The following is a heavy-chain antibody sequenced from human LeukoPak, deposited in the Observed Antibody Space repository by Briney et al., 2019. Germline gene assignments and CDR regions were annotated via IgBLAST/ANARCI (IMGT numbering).Heavy chain of an antibody. Sequence: GGSLRLSCAASGFTFSSYAMSWVRQAPGKGLEWVSATVGSADSTYYADSVKGRFTISRDNSKNTLYLQMHSLRAEDTAVYYGAKVPIPMIFGDPWGQGTLVTVSS. CDR3: AKVPIPMIFGDP. J-gene: IGHJ5*02. CDR1: GFTFSSYA. V-gene: IGHV3-23*01. CDR2: TVGSADST. D-gene: IGHD3/OR15-3a*01.